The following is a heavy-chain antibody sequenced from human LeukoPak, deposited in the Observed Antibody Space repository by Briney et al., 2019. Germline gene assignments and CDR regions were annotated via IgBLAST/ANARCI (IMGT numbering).Heavy chain of an antibody. J-gene: IGHJ5*02. CDR2: INHSGST. CDR1: GFTFSSYD. V-gene: IGHV4-34*01. Sequence: GSLRLSCAASGFTFSSYDMTWVRQPPGKGLEWIGEINHSGSTNYNPSLKSRVTISVDTSKNQFSLKLSSVTAADTAVYYCARRSGFITMVRGVIGWFDPWGQGTLVTVSS. D-gene: IGHD3-10*01. CDR3: ARRSGFITMVRGVIGWFDP.